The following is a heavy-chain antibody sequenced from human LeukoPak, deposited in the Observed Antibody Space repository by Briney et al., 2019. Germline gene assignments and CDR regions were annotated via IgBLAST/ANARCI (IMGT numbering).Heavy chain of an antibody. CDR1: GGSLSTYY. V-gene: IGHV4-4*07. CDR3: AREWGSIDY. D-gene: IGHD3-16*01. CDR2: SYSGGSP. J-gene: IGHJ4*02. Sequence: PPETLSLTCTVSGGSLSTYYWSWIRQPAGKGLEWIGRSYSGGSPNYNPSLKSRVSMSEDTSKNQFALKLSSVTAADTAVYYCAREWGSIDYWGQGTLVTVSS.